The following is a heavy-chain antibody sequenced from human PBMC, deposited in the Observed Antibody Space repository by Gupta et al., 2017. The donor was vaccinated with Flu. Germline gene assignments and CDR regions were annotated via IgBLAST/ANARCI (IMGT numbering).Heavy chain of an antibody. J-gene: IGHJ4*02. CDR3: AKNPYIKTDIWSGYYIPLFEY. CDR2: IIPIFSAA. V-gene: IGHV1-69*01. D-gene: IGHD3-3*01. Sequence: GGIIPIFSAANYAQKFQGRVTITADESTSTTYMELSSLRSEDTAVYFCAKNPYIKTDIWSGYYIPLFEYWGQGTLITVSS.